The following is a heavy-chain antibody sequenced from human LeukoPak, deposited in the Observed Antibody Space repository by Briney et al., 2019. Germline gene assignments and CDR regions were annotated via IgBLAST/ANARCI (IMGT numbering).Heavy chain of an antibody. V-gene: IGHV3-23*01. CDR1: GFTFSSYA. CDR2: ISGSGGST. Sequence: GSLRPSCVASGFTFSSYAMSWVRQAPGKGLEWVSAISGSGGSTYYADSVKGRFTISRDNSKNTLYLQMNSLRAEDTAVYYCAKGRNIVVVVAAGDFDIWGQGTMVTVSS. CDR3: AKGRNIVVVVAAGDFDI. J-gene: IGHJ3*02. D-gene: IGHD2-15*01.